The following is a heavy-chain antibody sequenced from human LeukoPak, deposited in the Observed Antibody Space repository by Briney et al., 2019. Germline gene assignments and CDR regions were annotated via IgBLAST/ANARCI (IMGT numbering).Heavy chain of an antibody. CDR2: VYPVESS. D-gene: IGHD3-10*01. V-gene: IGHV4-4*07. J-gene: IGHJ4*02. CDR3: ARVERGGLDY. CDR1: RGSLSSYY. Sequence: PETLSLTCTDSRGSLSSYYWSWIRQPAGKGLEWIGRVYPVESSEYNPPLTSRVTMSVDTSKKKFSLKVNSMTAADTAVYYCARVERGGLDYWGQGTLVTVSS.